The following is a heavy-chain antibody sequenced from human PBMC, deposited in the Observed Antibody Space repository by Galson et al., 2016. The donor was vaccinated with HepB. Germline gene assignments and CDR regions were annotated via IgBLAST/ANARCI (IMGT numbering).Heavy chain of an antibody. V-gene: IGHV4-61*01. CDR1: GPSVSSGNYY. D-gene: IGHD4-11*01. CDR3: ASLTVTTFRGWFDA. J-gene: IGHJ5*02. Sequence: TLSLTCTVSGPSVSSGNYYWSWIRQPPGKGLEYIGYMYYGGSSNYNPALKSRATISLGTSKQQFSLNLSSVTAADTAIYYCASLTVTTFRGWFDAWGQGTLVTVSS. CDR2: MYYGGSS.